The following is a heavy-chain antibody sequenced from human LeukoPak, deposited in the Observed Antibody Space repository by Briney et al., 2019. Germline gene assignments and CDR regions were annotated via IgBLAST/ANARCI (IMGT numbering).Heavy chain of an antibody. J-gene: IGHJ5*02. V-gene: IGHV3-11*01. CDR2: ISSSGSTI. Sequence: GGSLRLSCAASRFTFSDYYMSWIRQAPGKGLEWVSFISSSGSTIDYADSMRGRFTISRDNAKNSLYLQMNNLRAEDTAVYYCARGLKPFDNWGQGTLVTVSS. D-gene: IGHD3-16*01. CDR3: ARGLKPFDN. CDR1: RFTFSDYY.